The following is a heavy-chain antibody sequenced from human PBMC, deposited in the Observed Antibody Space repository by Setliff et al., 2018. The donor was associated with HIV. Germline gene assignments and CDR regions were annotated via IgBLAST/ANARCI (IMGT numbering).Heavy chain of an antibody. D-gene: IGHD3-22*01. CDR3: ARDGYYYDSSGHLAYYFDY. V-gene: IGHV1-3*01. J-gene: IGHJ4*02. CDR2: INAGNGNT. Sequence: GASVKVSCKASGYTFTSYAMHWVRQAPGQRLEWMGWINAGNGNTKYSQKFQGRVTITRDTSASTAYMELSSLRPEDTAVYYCARDGYYYDSSGHLAYYFDYWGQGTLVTVSS. CDR1: GYTFTSYA.